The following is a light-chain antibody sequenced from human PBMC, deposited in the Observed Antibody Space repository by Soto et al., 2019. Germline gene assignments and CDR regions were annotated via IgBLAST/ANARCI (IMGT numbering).Light chain of an antibody. CDR1: RSNIGSTT. J-gene: IGLJ3*02. V-gene: IGLV1-44*01. Sequence: QAVVTQPPSASVTPGQRVTIACSGSRSNIGSTTVKWYQQLPGTAPKLLIYNNNQRPSGVPDGFSGSKSGTSASLAISGLQSEDEADYYCAAWDDSLNGVVFGGGTQVTVL. CDR2: NNN. CDR3: AAWDDSLNGVV.